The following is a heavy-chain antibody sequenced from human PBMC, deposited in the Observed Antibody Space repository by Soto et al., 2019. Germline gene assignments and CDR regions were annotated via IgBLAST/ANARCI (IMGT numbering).Heavy chain of an antibody. J-gene: IGHJ4*02. CDR3: ARDLRRYSGSYTPDY. CDR2: ISYDETAT. D-gene: IGHD1-26*01. V-gene: IGHV3-30*03. CDR1: GFTFSGYG. Sequence: QVQLVESGGGVVQPGTSLRLSCAASGFTFSGYGVHWVRQAPGKGLEWVATISYDETATYYSDSVKGRFTISRDNSKNTLFLQMNSLKAEDTAVYYCARDLRRYSGSYTPDYWGQGTLVTVSS.